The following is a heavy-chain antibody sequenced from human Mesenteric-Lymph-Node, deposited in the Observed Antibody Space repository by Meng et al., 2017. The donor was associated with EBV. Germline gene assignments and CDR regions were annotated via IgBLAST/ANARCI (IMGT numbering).Heavy chain of an antibody. CDR1: GASIPPGNW. CDR2: VFHSGST. J-gene: IGHJ4*02. D-gene: IGHD3-10*01. Sequence: QVQLQESGPGLGKPSATLSLPCPGSGASIPPGNWWSWVRQTPGKGLEWIGAVFHSGSTNYNPSLKSRVTISVDKSKNQFSLEVTSVTAADAAVYYCVRGLGGSGNYYFDYWGQGTLVTVSS. CDR3: VRGLGGSGNYYFDY. V-gene: IGHV4-4*02.